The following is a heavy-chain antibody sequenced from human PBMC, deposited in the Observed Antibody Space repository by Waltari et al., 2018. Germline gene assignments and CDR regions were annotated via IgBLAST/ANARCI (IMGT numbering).Heavy chain of an antibody. D-gene: IGHD6-13*01. CDR2: ILSDGRNI. CDR1: GCTFSTGG. Sequence: QVQLVESGGGVVQPGESLRLSCSASGCTFSTGGLAWVRKAPGKGQEWVAYILSDGRNINYADSVKGRVTISGDNSKNTRYLKMNSLRADDTAVYYGATYSASRGFNYWGQGTLVTVSS. J-gene: IGHJ4*02. V-gene: IGHV3-30*02. CDR3: ATYSASRGFNY.